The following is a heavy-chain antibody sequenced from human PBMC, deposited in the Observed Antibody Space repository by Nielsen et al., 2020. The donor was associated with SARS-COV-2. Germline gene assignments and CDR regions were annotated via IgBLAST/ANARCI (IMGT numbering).Heavy chain of an antibody. J-gene: IGHJ4*02. CDR1: GYTLSELS. Sequence: ASVKVSCKVSGYTLSELSIHWVRQAPGKGLEWMGGFDPGDAETVYAQKFQGRVTMTIDTSTSTAYVELRSLRSDDTAVYYCATGLGSGYYNYWGQGSLVTVSS. V-gene: IGHV1-24*01. D-gene: IGHD6-25*01. CDR2: FDPGDAET. CDR3: ATGLGSGYYNY.